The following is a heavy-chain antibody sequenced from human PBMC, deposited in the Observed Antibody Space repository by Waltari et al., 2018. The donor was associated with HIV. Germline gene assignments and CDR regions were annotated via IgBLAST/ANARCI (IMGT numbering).Heavy chain of an antibody. J-gene: IGHJ4*02. Sequence: EVQLLESGGGLVQPGGSLRLSCAASGFTFSSYALSWVRQAPGKGLECVSALSGSGASTYYADSVKGRFTISRDNSKNTLYLQMNRLRADDTAVYYCAKDSNYDSSGPIDYWGQGTLVTVSS. D-gene: IGHD3-22*01. V-gene: IGHV3-23*01. CDR3: AKDSNYDSSGPIDY. CDR2: LSGSGAST. CDR1: GFTFSSYA.